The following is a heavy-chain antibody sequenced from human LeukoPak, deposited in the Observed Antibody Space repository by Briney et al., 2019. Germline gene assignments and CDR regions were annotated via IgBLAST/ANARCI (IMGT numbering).Heavy chain of an antibody. CDR2: IYYSGST. J-gene: IGHJ5*02. V-gene: IGHV4-59*01. CDR3: ARELYGSGSSNWFDP. D-gene: IGHD3-10*01. Sequence: PSETLSLTCTVSGGSISSYYWSWIRQPLGKGLEWIGYIYYSGSTNYNPSLKSRVTISVDTSKNQFSLKLSSVTAADTAVYYCARELYGSGSSNWFDPWGQGTLVTVSS. CDR1: GGSISSYY.